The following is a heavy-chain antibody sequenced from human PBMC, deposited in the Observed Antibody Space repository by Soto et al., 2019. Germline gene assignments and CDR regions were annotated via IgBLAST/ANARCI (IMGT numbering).Heavy chain of an antibody. D-gene: IGHD2-2*01. Sequence: PSETLSLTCTVSGGSISSSSYYWGWIRQPPGKGLEWIGSIYYSGSTYYNPSLKSRVTISVDTSKNQFSLKLSSVTAADTAVYYCARRNLGYCSSTSCYEFDYWGQGTLVTVSS. J-gene: IGHJ4*02. V-gene: IGHV4-39*01. CDR2: IYYSGST. CDR3: ARRNLGYCSSTSCYEFDY. CDR1: GGSISSSSYY.